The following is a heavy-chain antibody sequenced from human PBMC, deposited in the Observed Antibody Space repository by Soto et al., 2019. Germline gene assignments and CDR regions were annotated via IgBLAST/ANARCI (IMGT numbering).Heavy chain of an antibody. CDR3: ARVCGNCFDPILVLRYWYFDL. D-gene: IGHD2-8*02. Sequence: QVQLQESGPGLVKPSQTLSLTCTVSGGSISSGGYYWSWIRQHPGKGLEWIGYIYYSGSTYYNPSIKTPVTISVDASKNQFSLKLSSVTAADTAVYYCARVCGNCFDPILVLRYWYFDLWGRGTLVTVSS. CDR1: GGSISSGGYY. J-gene: IGHJ2*01. CDR2: IYYSGST. V-gene: IGHV4-31*01.